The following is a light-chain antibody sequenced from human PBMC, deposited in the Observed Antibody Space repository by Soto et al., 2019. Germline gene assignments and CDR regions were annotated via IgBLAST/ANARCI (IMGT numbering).Light chain of an antibody. J-gene: IGLJ3*02. Sequence: QLVLTQPPSASGTPGQRVTISCSGSSSNIGSNYVYWYQQLPGTAPKLLIYRNNQRPSGVPDRFSGSKSGTSASLAISGRRSEDEADYYCAAWDDSLSGHWVFGGGTKLTVL. V-gene: IGLV1-47*01. CDR3: AAWDDSLSGHWV. CDR1: SSNIGSNY. CDR2: RNN.